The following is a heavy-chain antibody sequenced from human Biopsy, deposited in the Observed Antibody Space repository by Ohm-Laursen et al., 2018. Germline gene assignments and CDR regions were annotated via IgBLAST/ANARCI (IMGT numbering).Heavy chain of an antibody. CDR2: INHSGRDT. CDR1: GFTFSSNV. CDR3: ARPKSRRALDV. Sequence: SLRLSCAASGFTFSSNVMSWVRQAPGRGLEWVSTINHSGRDTYYADSVKGRFTISRDNFQNTLYLQMNSLRVEDTAVYYCARPKSRRALDVWGQGTIVTVSS. D-gene: IGHD2-2*01. J-gene: IGHJ3*01. V-gene: IGHV3-23*01.